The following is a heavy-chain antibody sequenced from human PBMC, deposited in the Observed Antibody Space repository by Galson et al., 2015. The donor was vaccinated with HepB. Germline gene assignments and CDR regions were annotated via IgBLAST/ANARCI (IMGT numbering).Heavy chain of an antibody. CDR1: GFAFSSYA. Sequence: SLRLSCAASGFAFSSYAMSWVRQAPGKGLEWVSAISGSGGSAYYADSVKGRFTISRDNSKNTLYLQMNSLRAEDTAVYYCARDAFRDGYNCFDYWGQGTLVTVSS. CDR2: ISGSGGSA. V-gene: IGHV3-23*01. J-gene: IGHJ4*02. CDR3: ARDAFRDGYNCFDY. D-gene: IGHD5-24*01.